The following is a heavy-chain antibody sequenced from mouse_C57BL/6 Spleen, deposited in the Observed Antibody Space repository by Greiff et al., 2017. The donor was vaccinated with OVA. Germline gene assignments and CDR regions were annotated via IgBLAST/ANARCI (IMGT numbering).Heavy chain of an antibody. CDR3: ARKAPSYGSSYGDWYFDV. CDR1: GFSLTSYG. Sequence: VQLVESGPGLVQPSQSLSITCTVSGFSLTSYGVHWVRQSPGKGLEWLGVIWSGGSTDYNAAFISRLSISKDNSKSQVFFKMNSLQADDTAIYYCARKAPSYGSSYGDWYFDVWGTGTTVTVSS. V-gene: IGHV2-2*01. J-gene: IGHJ1*03. D-gene: IGHD1-1*01. CDR2: IWSGGST.